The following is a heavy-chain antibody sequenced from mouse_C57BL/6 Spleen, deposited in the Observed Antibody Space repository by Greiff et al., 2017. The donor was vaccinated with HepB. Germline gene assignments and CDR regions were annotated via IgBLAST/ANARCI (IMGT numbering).Heavy chain of an antibody. J-gene: IGHJ4*01. CDR2: ISSGGSYT. V-gene: IGHV5-6*01. CDR1: GFTFSSYG. Sequence: EVQLVESGGDLVKPGGSLKLSCAASGFTFSSYGMSWVRQTPDKRLEWVATISSGGSYTYYPDSVKGRFTISRDNAKNTLYLQMSSLKSEDTAMYYCARRGNYFYYAMDYWGQGTSVTVSS. CDR3: ARRGNYFYYAMDY. D-gene: IGHD2-1*01.